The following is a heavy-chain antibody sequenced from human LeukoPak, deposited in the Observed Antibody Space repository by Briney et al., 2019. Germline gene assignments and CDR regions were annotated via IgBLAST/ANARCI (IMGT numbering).Heavy chain of an antibody. D-gene: IGHD2-2*01. V-gene: IGHV4-34*01. CDR3: ARGLGGYCSSTSCSRLFDY. Sequence: SETLSLTCAVYGGSFSGYYWSWIRQPPGKGLEWIGEINHSGSTNYNPSLKSRVTISVDTSKNQFSLKLSSVTAADTAVYYCARGLGGYCSSTSCSRLFDYWGQGTLVTVSS. CDR2: INHSGST. J-gene: IGHJ4*02. CDR1: GGSFSGYY.